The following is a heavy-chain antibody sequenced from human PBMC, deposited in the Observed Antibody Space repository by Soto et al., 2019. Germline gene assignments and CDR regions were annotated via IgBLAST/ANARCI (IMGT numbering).Heavy chain of an antibody. CDR1: GFTCSSYG. V-gene: IGHV3-30*18. Sequence: GGSLRLSCAASGFTCSSYGRHWVRQAPGKGLDWVAVISYDGSNKYYADSVKGRFTISRGNSKNTLYLQMNSLRAEDTAVYYCAKSYFDRLRYYYGMDVWGQGTTVTVSS. D-gene: IGHD3-9*01. CDR2: ISYDGSNK. J-gene: IGHJ6*02. CDR3: AKSYFDRLRYYYGMDV.